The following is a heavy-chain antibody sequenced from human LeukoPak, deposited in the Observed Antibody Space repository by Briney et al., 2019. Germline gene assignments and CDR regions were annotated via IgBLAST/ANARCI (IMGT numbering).Heavy chain of an antibody. CDR2: ISYDGSNK. CDR1: GFTFSSYA. CDR3: ARTVIFGVVRYYFDY. J-gene: IGHJ4*02. V-gene: IGHV3-30-3*01. Sequence: GGSLRLSCAASGFTFSSYAMHWVRQAPGKGLEWVAVISYDGSNKYYADSVKGRFTISRDNSKNTLYLQMNSLRADDTAVYYCARTVIFGVVRYYFDYWGQGTLVTVSS. D-gene: IGHD3-3*01.